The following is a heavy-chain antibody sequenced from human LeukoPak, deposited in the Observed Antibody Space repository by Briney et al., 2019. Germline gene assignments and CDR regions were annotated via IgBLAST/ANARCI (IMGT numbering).Heavy chain of an antibody. J-gene: IGHJ6*02. CDR3: ARDRWINYYYGMDV. CDR2: IYDSGST. Sequence: SETLSLTCTVSGGSIRSSYYYWGWIRQPPGTGLEWIGSIYDSGSTYYNPSLKSRVTISVDTSKNQFSLKLNSVTAADTAVYYCARDRWINYYYGMDVWGQGTTVTVSS. CDR1: GGSIRSSYYY. D-gene: IGHD2-2*03. V-gene: IGHV4-39*02.